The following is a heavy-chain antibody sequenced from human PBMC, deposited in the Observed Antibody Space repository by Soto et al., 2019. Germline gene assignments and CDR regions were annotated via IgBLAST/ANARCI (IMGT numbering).Heavy chain of an antibody. CDR2: INPGDSES. D-gene: IGHD2-2*02. V-gene: IGHV5-51*01. Sequence: LGESLKISCKGSGYSFGNYWIGWVRQMPGKGLEWMAIINPGDSESRYSPSFQGQVTISVDKSISTAYLQWSSLKASDTAMYYCARYPSDIVVVPAAIRSSIAARYYGMDVWGQGTTVTVSS. CDR1: GYSFGNYW. J-gene: IGHJ6*02. CDR3: ARYPSDIVVVPAAIRSSIAARYYGMDV.